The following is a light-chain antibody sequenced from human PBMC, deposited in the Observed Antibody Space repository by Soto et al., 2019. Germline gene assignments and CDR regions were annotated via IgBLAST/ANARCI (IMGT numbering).Light chain of an antibody. Sequence: EKVMTQSPATLSVSPGERATLSCRASQSVSSNLAWYQQKPGQAPRLLIYGASSRATGIPVRFSGSGSGTEFTLTISSLQSEDFAVYYCQQYNNWLWTFGQGTKVDIK. CDR2: GAS. J-gene: IGKJ1*01. CDR3: QQYNNWLWT. CDR1: QSVSSN. V-gene: IGKV3-15*01.